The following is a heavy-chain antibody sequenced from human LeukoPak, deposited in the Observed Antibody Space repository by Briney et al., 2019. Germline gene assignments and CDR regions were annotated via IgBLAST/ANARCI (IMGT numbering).Heavy chain of an antibody. V-gene: IGHV3-23*01. CDR3: AKGSIVVVITSPFGY. J-gene: IGHJ4*02. Sequence: PGGSLRLSCLTSGFTLSTNAMSWVRQAPGKGLEWVSAISGSGGSTYYADSVKGRFTISRDNSKNTLYLQMNSLRAEDTAVYYCAKGSIVVVITSPFGYWGQGTLVTVSS. CDR2: ISGSGGST. D-gene: IGHD3-22*01. CDR1: GFTLSTNA.